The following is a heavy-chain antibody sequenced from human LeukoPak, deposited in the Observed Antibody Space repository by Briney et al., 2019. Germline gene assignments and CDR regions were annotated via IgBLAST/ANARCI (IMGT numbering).Heavy chain of an antibody. D-gene: IGHD3-3*01. J-gene: IGHJ4*02. Sequence: PGGSLRLSCVGSKFIVSDNCMSWVRQAPGKGLKWVANIKLDGSEKNYVDSVKGRFTISRDNTKNSLYLQMNSLRVEDTAVFYCARDQYDTWSRRGNFDSWGQGTLVIVSS. CDR1: KFIVSDNC. V-gene: IGHV3-7*03. CDR2: IKLDGSEK. CDR3: ARDQYDTWSRRGNFDS.